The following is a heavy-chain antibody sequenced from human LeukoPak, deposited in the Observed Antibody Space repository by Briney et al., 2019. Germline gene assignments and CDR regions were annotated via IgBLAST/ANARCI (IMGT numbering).Heavy chain of an antibody. CDR3: AREVRIAVAYNWFDP. D-gene: IGHD6-19*01. V-gene: IGHV4-59*12. CDR2: IYYSGST. Sequence: SETLSLTCTVSGGSISSYYWSWIRQPPGKGLEWIGYIYYSGSTNYNPSLKSRVTISVDTSKNQFSLKLSSVTAADTAVYYCAREVRIAVAYNWFDPWGQGTLVTVSS. CDR1: GGSISSYY. J-gene: IGHJ5*02.